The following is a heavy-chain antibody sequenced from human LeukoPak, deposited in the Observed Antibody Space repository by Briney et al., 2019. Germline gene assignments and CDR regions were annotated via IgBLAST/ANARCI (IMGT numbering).Heavy chain of an antibody. CDR3: ASSLGYDSSGYYPEDAFDI. CDR1: GYTFTGYY. V-gene: IGHV1-2*06. CDR2: INPNSGGT. Sequence: ASGKVSCKASGYTFTGYYMHWVRQAPGQGLEWMGRINPNSGGTNYAQKFQGRVTMTRDTSISTAYMELSRLRSDDAAVYYCASSLGYDSSGYYPEDAFDIWGQGTMVTVSS. J-gene: IGHJ3*02. D-gene: IGHD3-22*01.